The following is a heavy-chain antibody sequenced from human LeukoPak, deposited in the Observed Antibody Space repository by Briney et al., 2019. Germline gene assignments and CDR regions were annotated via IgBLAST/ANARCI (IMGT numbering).Heavy chain of an antibody. CDR3: ARGTTVTRPDY. Sequence: GGSLRLSCAASGFTFSSYAMSWVRQAPGKGLEWVSSISSSSSYIYYADSVKGRFTISRDNAKNSLYLQMNSLRAEDTAVYYCARGTTVTRPDYWGQGTLVTVSS. D-gene: IGHD4-17*01. J-gene: IGHJ4*02. CDR2: ISSSSSYI. CDR1: GFTFSSYA. V-gene: IGHV3-21*01.